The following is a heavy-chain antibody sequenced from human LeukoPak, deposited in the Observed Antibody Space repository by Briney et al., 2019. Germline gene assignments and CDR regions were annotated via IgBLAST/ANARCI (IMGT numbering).Heavy chain of an antibody. Sequence: ASVKVSCKASGYTFTGYYIHWVRQAPEQGLEWMGWINPDSGGTNYAQNFQGRVTMTRDTSISTAYMELNRLRSDDTAVYYCARVASAVYSEYWGQGTLVTVSS. CDR3: ARVASAVYSEY. V-gene: IGHV1-2*02. J-gene: IGHJ4*02. CDR1: GYTFTGYY. CDR2: INPDSGGT.